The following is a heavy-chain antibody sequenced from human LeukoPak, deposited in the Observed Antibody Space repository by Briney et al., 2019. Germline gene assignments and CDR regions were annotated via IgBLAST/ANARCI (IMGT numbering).Heavy chain of an antibody. CDR3: ARRDYGHDY. J-gene: IGHJ4*02. CDR2: INHSGST. D-gene: IGHD4/OR15-4a*01. Sequence: SETLSLTCAVYGGSFSGYYWSWIRQPPGKGLEWIGEINHSGSTNYNPSLKSRVTISVDTSKNQFSLKLSSVTAADTAVYYCARRDYGHDYWGQGTLVTVPS. V-gene: IGHV4-34*01. CDR1: GGSFSGYY.